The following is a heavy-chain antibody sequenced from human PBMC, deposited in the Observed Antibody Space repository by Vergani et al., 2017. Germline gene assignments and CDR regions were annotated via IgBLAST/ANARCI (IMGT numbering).Heavy chain of an antibody. CDR1: ESTVIGNS. V-gene: IGHV3-66*02. CDR3: ARGNYYGSGTYVDP. CDR2: FYSGDET. D-gene: IGHD3-10*01. J-gene: IGHJ5*02. Sequence: ELQLVESGEGLSRLGGSLNSSGEPLESTVIGNSMTWAGTAQGKGLGWASKFYSGDETYYADSVKGRVTFSRDTSKNTLHLQINNLRVEDTAVYYCARGNYYGSGTYVDPWGQGTLVTVSS.